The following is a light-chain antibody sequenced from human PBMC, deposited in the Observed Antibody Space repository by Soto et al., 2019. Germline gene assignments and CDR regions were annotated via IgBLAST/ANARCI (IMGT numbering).Light chain of an antibody. J-gene: IGKJ5*01. Sequence: DIQIPQSPSSLSASVGDRVTITCQASQDISNYLNWYQQKLGKAPKLLIYDASNLETGVPSRLSGSGSGTDFTITIRSLQPEDVATYYCQQYSHLITFGQGTRLEIK. V-gene: IGKV1-33*01. CDR3: QQYSHLIT. CDR2: DAS. CDR1: QDISNY.